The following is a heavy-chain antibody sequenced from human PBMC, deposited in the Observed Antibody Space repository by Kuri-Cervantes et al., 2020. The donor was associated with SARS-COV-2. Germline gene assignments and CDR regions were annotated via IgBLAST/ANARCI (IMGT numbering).Heavy chain of an antibody. Sequence: SETLSLTCTVSGYSISSGYYWGWIRQPPGKGLEWIGSIYHSGSTYYNPSLKSRVTISVDTSKNQFSLKLSSVTAADTAVYYCASELNEEPGYNWFDPWGQGTLVTVSS. D-gene: IGHD1-1*01. CDR3: ASELNEEPGYNWFDP. CDR2: IYHSGST. V-gene: IGHV4-38-2*02. J-gene: IGHJ5*02. CDR1: GYSISSGYY.